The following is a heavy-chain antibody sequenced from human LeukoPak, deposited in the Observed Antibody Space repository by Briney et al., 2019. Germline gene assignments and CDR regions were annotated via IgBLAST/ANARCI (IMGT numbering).Heavy chain of an antibody. V-gene: IGHV4-34*01. J-gene: IGHJ3*02. Sequence: SETLSLTCAVYGGSFGGYYWSWIRQPPGKGLEWIGEINHSGSTNYNPSLKSRVTISVDTSKNQFSLKLSSVTAADTAVYYCARARITIFGVVPDAFDIWGQGTMVTVSS. D-gene: IGHD3-3*01. CDR1: GGSFGGYY. CDR3: ARARITIFGVVPDAFDI. CDR2: INHSGST.